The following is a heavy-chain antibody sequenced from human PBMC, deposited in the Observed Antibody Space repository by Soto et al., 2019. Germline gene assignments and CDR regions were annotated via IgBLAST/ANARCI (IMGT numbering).Heavy chain of an antibody. CDR2: IKRDGSEK. CDR1: GFTFSNYW. J-gene: IGHJ6*02. Sequence: EVQLVESGGGLVQPGGSLRLSCAASGFTFSNYWMSWVRQAPGKGLEWVANIKRDGSEKYDVDSVKGRFTISRDNAKNALFLQMNSLRVEDTAVYYCARDPLGVYGSGSYPMDVWGQGTTVTVSS. V-gene: IGHV3-7*04. CDR3: ARDPLGVYGSGSYPMDV. D-gene: IGHD3-10*01.